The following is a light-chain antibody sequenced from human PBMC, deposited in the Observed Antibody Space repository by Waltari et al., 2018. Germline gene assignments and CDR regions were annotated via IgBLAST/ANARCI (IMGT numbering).Light chain of an antibody. CDR2: DNI. CDR1: SSTIGNGY. V-gene: IGLV1-51*01. CDR3: GTWDSSLSTVV. Sequence: QSVLTQPPSVSAPPGQKATMSCSGSSSTIGNGYVSWYQHAPGTAPKLLIYDNIKRPSGIPDRFSASKSGTSATLDITGLQTGDEADYFCGTWDSSLSTVVFGGGTKLTVL. J-gene: IGLJ2*01.